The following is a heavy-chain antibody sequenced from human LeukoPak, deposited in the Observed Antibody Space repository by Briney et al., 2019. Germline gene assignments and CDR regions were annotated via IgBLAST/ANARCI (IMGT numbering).Heavy chain of an antibody. V-gene: IGHV3-30*02. Sequence: GXXLRLSCTASGLTFSTSGFNWVRQAPGKGLEWVAFIRYDGSNKYYADSVKGRFTISTYNSKNTLYLQMNSLRAEDTALYYCPKDFTDIVVVPAAPGGDYWGQGTLVTVSS. CDR1: GLTFSTSG. J-gene: IGHJ4*02. CDR3: PKDFTDIVVVPAAPGGDY. D-gene: IGHD2-2*01. CDR2: IRYDGSNK.